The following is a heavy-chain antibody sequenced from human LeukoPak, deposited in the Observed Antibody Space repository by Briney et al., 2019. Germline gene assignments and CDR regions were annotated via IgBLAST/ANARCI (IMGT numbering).Heavy chain of an antibody. CDR3: ATGPPYYYDSRALDY. CDR1: GFTFSSYA. CDR2: ISYDGSNK. D-gene: IGHD3-22*01. J-gene: IGHJ4*02. Sequence: GRSLRLSCAASGFTFSSYAMHWVRQAPGKGLEWVAVISYDGSNKYYADSVKGRFTISRDNSKNTLYLQMNSLRSEDTAVYYCATGPPYYYDSRALDYWGQGTLVTVSS. V-gene: IGHV3-30*04.